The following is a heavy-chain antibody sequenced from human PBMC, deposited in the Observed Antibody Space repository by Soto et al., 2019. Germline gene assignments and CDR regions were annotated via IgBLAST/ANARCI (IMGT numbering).Heavy chain of an antibody. CDR1: GGSIRSGDYY. V-gene: IGHV4-61*08. CDR2: IYYNGGST. D-gene: IGHD4-17*01. Sequence: PSETLSLTCTVSGGSIRSGDYYWSWIRQPPGKGLEWIGYIYYNGGSTNYNPSLKSRVTISVDTSKNQFSLKLSSVTAADTAVYYCARRYGDYFDYWGQGTLVTVSS. J-gene: IGHJ4*02. CDR3: ARRYGDYFDY.